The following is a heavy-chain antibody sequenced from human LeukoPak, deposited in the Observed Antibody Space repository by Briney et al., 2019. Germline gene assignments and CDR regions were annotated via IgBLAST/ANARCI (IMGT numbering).Heavy chain of an antibody. CDR2: ISGSGDNT. J-gene: IGHJ2*01. V-gene: IGHV3-23*01. D-gene: IGHD3-22*01. CDR3: AKDHASYDPSNYYPQGYFDL. Sequence: PGGSLRLSCAASGLTFSSYAMSWVRQVPGKGLEWVSVISGSGDNTYYADSVKGRFTISRDNSKNMLYLQMNSLRAEDTAVYYCAKDHASYDPSNYYPQGYFDLWGRGALVTVSS. CDR1: GLTFSSYA.